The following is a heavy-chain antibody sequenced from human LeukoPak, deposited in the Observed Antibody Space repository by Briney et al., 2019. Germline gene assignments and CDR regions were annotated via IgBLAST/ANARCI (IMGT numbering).Heavy chain of an antibody. V-gene: IGHV3-23*01. CDR1: GFTFSTNG. D-gene: IGHD6-13*01. CDR2: ISGSGGST. CDR3: ARDSGSAAGKGEFDP. Sequence: PGGSLRLSCAASGFTFSTNGMSWVRQAPGKGLEWVSGISGSGGSTYYADSVKGRFTISRDNAKNSLYLQMNSLRAEDTAVYYCARDSGSAAGKGEFDPWGQGTLVTVSS. J-gene: IGHJ5*02.